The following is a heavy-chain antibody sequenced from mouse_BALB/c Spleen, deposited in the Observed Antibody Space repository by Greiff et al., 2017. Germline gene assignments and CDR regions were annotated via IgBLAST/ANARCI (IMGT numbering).Heavy chain of an antibody. CDR2: IDPSDSYT. V-gene: IGHV1S127*01. J-gene: IGHJ2*01. CDR1: GYTFTSYW. Sequence: QVQLKQPGAELVKPGASVKMSCKASGYTFTSYWMHWVKQRPGQGLEWIGTIDPSDSYTSYNQKFKGKATLTVDTSSSTAYMQLSSLTSEDSAVYYCTRRAIYYDFFDYWGQGTTLTVSS. CDR3: TRRAIYYDFFDY. D-gene: IGHD2-4*01.